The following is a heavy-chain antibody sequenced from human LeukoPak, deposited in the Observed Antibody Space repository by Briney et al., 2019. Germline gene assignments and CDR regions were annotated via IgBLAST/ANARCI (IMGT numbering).Heavy chain of an antibody. CDR1: GGSISSSSYY. CDR2: IYYSGST. CDR3: ARHKRYYDILTGYVLYYFDY. J-gene: IGHJ4*02. D-gene: IGHD3-9*01. V-gene: IGHV4-39*01. Sequence: PSETLSLTCTVSGGSISSSSYYWGWIRQPPGKGLEWIGSIYYSGSTYYNPSLKSRVTISVDTSKNQFSLKLSSVTAADTAVYYCARHKRYYDILTGYVLYYFDYWGQGTLVTVSS.